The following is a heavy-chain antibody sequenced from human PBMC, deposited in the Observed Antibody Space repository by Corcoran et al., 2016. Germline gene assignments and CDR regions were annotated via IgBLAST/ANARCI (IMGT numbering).Heavy chain of an antibody. D-gene: IGHD2-15*01. CDR1: GGTFSSYA. CDR3: ASRPTLGGMDV. J-gene: IGHJ6*02. CDR2: IIPIFGTA. V-gene: IGHV1-69*06. Sequence: PLVPSGAEVKKPGSSVKVSCKASGGTFSSYAINWVRQAPGQGLEWMGGIIPIFGTANYAQKFQGRVTMTADKSTSTAYMERSSLGFEDTAVEYCASRPTLGGMDVWGQGTTVTVSS.